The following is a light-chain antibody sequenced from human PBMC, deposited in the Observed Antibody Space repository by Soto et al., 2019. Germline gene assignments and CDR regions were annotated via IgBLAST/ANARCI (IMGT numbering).Light chain of an antibody. CDR2: RDS. J-gene: IGLJ2*01. CDR3: QMWDSSTVV. Sequence: SYELTQPLSVSVALGQTARITCGRNNIGSKNVHWYQQKPGQAPVLVIYRDSNRPSGIPERFSGSNSGNTATLTISRAQAGDEADYYCQMWDSSTVVFGGGTKLTVL. CDR1: NIGSKN. V-gene: IGLV3-9*01.